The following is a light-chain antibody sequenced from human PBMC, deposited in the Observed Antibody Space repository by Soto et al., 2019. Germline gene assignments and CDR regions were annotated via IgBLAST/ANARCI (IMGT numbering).Light chain of an antibody. CDR1: QNIGRN. V-gene: IGKV3-15*01. CDR2: GAT. CDR3: QHYNSYSEA. Sequence: EIVMTQSPTTLPVSPGEIAILSCRASQNIGRNLAWYQQKPGQAPRLLIHGATTRATGIPARFSGSGSGTEFTLTISSLQPDDFATYYCQHYNSYSEAFGQGTKVDIK. J-gene: IGKJ1*01.